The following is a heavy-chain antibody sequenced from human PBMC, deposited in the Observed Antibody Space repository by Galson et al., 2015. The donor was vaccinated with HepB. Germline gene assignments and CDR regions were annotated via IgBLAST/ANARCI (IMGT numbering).Heavy chain of an antibody. CDR2: INPNSGGT. D-gene: IGHD3-3*01. J-gene: IGHJ4*02. CDR1: GYTFTGYY. CDR3: ARDSKEARRVLRFLE. Sequence: SVKVSCKASGYTFTGYYMHWVRQAPGQGLEWMGWINPNSGGTNYAQKFQGRVTMTRDTSISTAYMELSRLRSDDTAVYYCARDSKEARRVLRFLEWGQGTLVTVSS. V-gene: IGHV1-2*02.